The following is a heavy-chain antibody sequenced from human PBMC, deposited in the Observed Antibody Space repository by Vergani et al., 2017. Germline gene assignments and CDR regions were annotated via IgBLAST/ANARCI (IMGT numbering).Heavy chain of an antibody. Sequence: EVQLVESGGGLVKPGGSLRLSCAASGFTFSSYSMNWVRQAPGKGLEWVSSISSSSSYIYYADSVKGRFTIARDNAKNSLYLQMNSLRAEDTAVYYCARGAPYGSGRYPGADYYYYYMDVWGKGP. CDR1: GFTFSSYS. J-gene: IGHJ6*03. D-gene: IGHD3-10*01. V-gene: IGHV3-21*01. CDR2: ISSSSSYI. CDR3: ARGAPYGSGRYPGADYYYYYMDV.